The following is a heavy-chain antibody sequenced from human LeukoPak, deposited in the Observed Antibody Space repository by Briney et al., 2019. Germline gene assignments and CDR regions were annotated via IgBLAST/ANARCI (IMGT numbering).Heavy chain of an antibody. CDR1: SGSFSGYY. CDR2: INHSGST. J-gene: IGHJ6*03. D-gene: IGHD3-10*01. CDR3: ARGLGYGSGSYYNVGGYYYYMDV. V-gene: IGHV4-34*01. Sequence: SSETLSLTCAVYSGSFSGYYWSWIRQPPGKGLEWIGEINHSGSTNYNPSLKSRVTISVDTSKNQFSLKLSSVTAADTAVYYCARGLGYGSGSYYNVGGYYYYMDVWGKGTTVTVSS.